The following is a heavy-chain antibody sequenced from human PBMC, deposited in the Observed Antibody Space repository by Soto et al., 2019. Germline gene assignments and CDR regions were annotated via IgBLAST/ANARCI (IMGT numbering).Heavy chain of an antibody. V-gene: IGHV4-59*01. CDR2: IYYSGST. Sequence: SETLSLTCTVSGGSISSYYWSWIRQPPGKGLEWIGYIYYSGSTNYNPSLKSRVTISVDTSKNQFSLKLRSVTAADTAVYYCARAFGLNYGDFDYYYYYGMDVWGQGTTVTVSS. CDR1: GGSISSYY. CDR3: ARAFGLNYGDFDYYYYYGMDV. J-gene: IGHJ6*02. D-gene: IGHD4-17*01.